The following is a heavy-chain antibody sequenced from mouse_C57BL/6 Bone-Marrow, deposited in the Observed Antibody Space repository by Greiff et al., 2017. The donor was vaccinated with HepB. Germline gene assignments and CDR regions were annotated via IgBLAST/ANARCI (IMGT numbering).Heavy chain of an antibody. Sequence: EVMLVESGPSLVRPSQTLALTCTVTGFSINSDCNWIWIRQFPGNKLEYIGYTFYSGITYYNPSLESRTYITRDTSKNQFSLKLSSVTTEDTATYYCARGYYSDAMDYWGQGTSVTVSS. CDR3: ARGYYSDAMDY. CDR2: TFYSGIT. D-gene: IGHD1-1*01. J-gene: IGHJ4*01. CDR1: GFSINSDCN. V-gene: IGHV3-3*01.